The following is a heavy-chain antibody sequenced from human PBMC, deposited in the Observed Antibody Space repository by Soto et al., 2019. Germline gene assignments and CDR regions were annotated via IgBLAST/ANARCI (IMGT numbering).Heavy chain of an antibody. Sequence: PGESLKISCKGSGYSFTNYWIGWVRQMPGKGLEWMGIINPGDSDIRYSPSFQGQVTISADKSISTAYLQWSSLKASDTAMYYCASHPRPSSTAHGMDVWGQGTTVTVSS. V-gene: IGHV5-51*01. CDR1: GYSFTNYW. D-gene: IGHD4-17*01. CDR2: INPGDSDI. CDR3: ASHPRPSSTAHGMDV. J-gene: IGHJ6*02.